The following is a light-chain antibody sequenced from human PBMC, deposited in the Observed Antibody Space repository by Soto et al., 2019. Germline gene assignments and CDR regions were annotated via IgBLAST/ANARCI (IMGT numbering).Light chain of an antibody. CDR1: SSNIGSNY. V-gene: IGLV1-47*01. CDR2: RNN. Sequence: QLVLTQPPSASGTPGQRVTISCSGSSSNIGSNYVYWYQQLPGTAPKLVIYRNNQRPSGVPDRFSGSKSGTSASLAISGLRSEDEADYYCAAWDDSLSGWVFGGGTQLTVL. J-gene: IGLJ3*02. CDR3: AAWDDSLSGWV.